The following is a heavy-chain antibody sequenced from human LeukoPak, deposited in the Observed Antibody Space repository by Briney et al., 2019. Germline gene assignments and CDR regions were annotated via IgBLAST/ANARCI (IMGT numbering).Heavy chain of an antibody. J-gene: IGHJ4*02. CDR3: TRACCGGYDFWSGYPY. Sequence: GGSLRLSCAASGFTFSSHGMHWVRQAPGRGLEWVGFIRSKAYGGTTEYAASVKGRFTISRDDSKSIAYLQMNSLKTEDTAVYYCTRACCGGYDFWSGYPYWGQGTLVTVSS. CDR2: IRSKAYGGTT. D-gene: IGHD3-3*01. V-gene: IGHV3-49*04. CDR1: GFTFSSHG.